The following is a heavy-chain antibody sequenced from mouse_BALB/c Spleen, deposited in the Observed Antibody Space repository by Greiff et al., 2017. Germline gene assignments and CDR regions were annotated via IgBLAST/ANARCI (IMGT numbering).Heavy chain of an antibody. CDR3: ARRGTVVATNAMDY. CDR1: GFTFSSYT. Sequence: EVKLMESGGGLVQPGGSLKLSCAASGFTFSSYTMSWVRQTPEKRLEWVAYISNGGGSTYYPDTVKGRFTISRDNAKNTLYLQMSSLKSEDTAMYYCARRGTVVATNAMDYWGQGTSVTVSS. V-gene: IGHV5-12-2*01. D-gene: IGHD1-1*01. CDR2: ISNGGGST. J-gene: IGHJ4*01.